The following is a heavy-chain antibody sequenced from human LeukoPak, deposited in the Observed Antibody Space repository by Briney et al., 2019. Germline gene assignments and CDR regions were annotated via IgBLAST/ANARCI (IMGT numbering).Heavy chain of an antibody. J-gene: IGHJ6*02. CDR1: GGSFSGYY. Sequence: SETLSLTCAVYGGSFSGYYWSWIRQPPGKGLEWIGEINHSGSTNYNPSLKSRVTISVDTSKNQFSLKLSSVAAADTAVYYCARGPQDIVVVVAATPDDYYYGMDVWGQGTTVTVSS. CDR3: ARGPQDIVVVVAATPDDYYYGMDV. CDR2: INHSGST. V-gene: IGHV4-34*01. D-gene: IGHD2-15*01.